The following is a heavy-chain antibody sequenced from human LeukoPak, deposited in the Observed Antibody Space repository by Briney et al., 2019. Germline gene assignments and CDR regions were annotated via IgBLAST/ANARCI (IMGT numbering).Heavy chain of an antibody. D-gene: IGHD2-2*02. CDR3: ARHLRPADIVVVPAAIRDY. Sequence: PSETLSLTCTVSGGSISSGSYYWSWIRQPAGKGLEWIGSIYYSGSTYYNPSLKSRVIISVDTSKNQFSLKLSSVTAADTAVYYCARHLRPADIVVVPAAIRDYWGQGTLVTVSS. J-gene: IGHJ4*02. V-gene: IGHV4-39*01. CDR1: GGSISSGSYY. CDR2: IYYSGST.